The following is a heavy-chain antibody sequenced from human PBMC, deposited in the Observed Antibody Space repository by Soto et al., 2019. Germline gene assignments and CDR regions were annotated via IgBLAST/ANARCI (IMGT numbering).Heavy chain of an antibody. D-gene: IGHD5-18*01. Sequence: PGGSLRLSCAASGFTFSSYGMHWVRQAPGKGLEWVAVISYDGSNKYYADSVKGRFTISRDNSKNTLYLQVNSLRAEDTAVYYCAKDPRSFGSLIYYYSYYMDVWGKGTAVTVSS. CDR3: AKDPRSFGSLIYYYSYYMDV. CDR1: GFTFSSYG. CDR2: ISYDGSNK. V-gene: IGHV3-30*18. J-gene: IGHJ6*03.